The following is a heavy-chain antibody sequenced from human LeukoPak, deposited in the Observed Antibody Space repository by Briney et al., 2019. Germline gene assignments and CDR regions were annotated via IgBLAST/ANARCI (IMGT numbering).Heavy chain of an antibody. CDR3: AKTSLSDASGHYYYMDV. CDR2: ISSSSSYI. J-gene: IGHJ6*03. V-gene: IGHV3-21*01. Sequence: GGSLRLSCAASGFTFSSYSMNWVRQAPGKGLEWVSSISSSSSYIYYADSVKGRFTISRDNSQNTVSLQVNNLRTEDTALYYCAKTSLSDASGHYYYMDVWGKGTTVTVSS. CDR1: GFTFSSYS. D-gene: IGHD3-3*01.